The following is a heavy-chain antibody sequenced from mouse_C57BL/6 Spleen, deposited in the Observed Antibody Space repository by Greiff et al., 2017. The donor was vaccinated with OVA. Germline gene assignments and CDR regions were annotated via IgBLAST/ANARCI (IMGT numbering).Heavy chain of an antibody. V-gene: IGHV1-7*01. CDR3: ASHITTVVAGAMDY. CDR1: GYTFTSYW. J-gene: IGHJ4*01. CDR2: INPSSGYT. D-gene: IGHD1-1*01. Sequence: LEESGAELAKPGASVKLSCKASGYTFTSYWMHWVKQRPGQGLEWIGYINPSSGYTKYNQKFKDKATLTADKSSSTAYMQLSSLTYEDSAVYYCASHITTVVAGAMDYWGQGTSVTVSS.